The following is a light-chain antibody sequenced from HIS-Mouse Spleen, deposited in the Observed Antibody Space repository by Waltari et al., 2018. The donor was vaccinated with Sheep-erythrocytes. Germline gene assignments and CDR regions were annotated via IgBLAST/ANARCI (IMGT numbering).Light chain of an antibody. CDR2: QDS. CDR3: QAWESSTEV. J-gene: IGLJ2*01. CDR1: KLGDKY. Sequence: SYELTQPPSVSVSPGQTASITCSGHKLGDKYACWYQQKPGQSPVLVIYQDSKRPSGIPERFSGSNSGNTATLTISGTQAMDEADYYCQAWESSTEVFGGGTKLTVL. V-gene: IGLV3-1*01.